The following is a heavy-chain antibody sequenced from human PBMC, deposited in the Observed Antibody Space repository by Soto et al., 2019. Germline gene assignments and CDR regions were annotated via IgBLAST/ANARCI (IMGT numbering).Heavy chain of an antibody. Sequence: LSLTCAVYGGSFSGYYWSWIRQPPGKGLEWIGEINHSGSTNYNPSLKSRVTISVDTSKNQFSLKLSSVTAADTAVYYCARWGDSWQWERIRYYYYGMDVWGQGTTVTVSS. CDR2: INHSGST. D-gene: IGHD1-26*01. V-gene: IGHV4-34*01. CDR3: ARWGDSWQWERIRYYYYGMDV. CDR1: GGSFSGYY. J-gene: IGHJ6*02.